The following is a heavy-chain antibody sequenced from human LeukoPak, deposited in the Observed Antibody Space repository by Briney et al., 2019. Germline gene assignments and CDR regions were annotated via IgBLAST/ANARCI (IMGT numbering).Heavy chain of an antibody. V-gene: IGHV3-23*01. D-gene: IGHD2-2*01. CDR2: ISGSGGST. CDR1: GFTFSSYA. Sequence: PGGSLRLSCAASGFTFSSYAISWVRQAPGKGLEWVSAISGSGGSTYYADSVKGRFTISRDNSKNTLYLQVNSLRAEDTAVYYCAKDRVVVPAATFAYWGQGTLVTVSS. J-gene: IGHJ4*02. CDR3: AKDRVVVPAATFAY.